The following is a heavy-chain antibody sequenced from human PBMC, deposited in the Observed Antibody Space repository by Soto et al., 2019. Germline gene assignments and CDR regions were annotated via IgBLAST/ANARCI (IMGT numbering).Heavy chain of an antibody. CDR1: GGSISSSSYY. CDR3: ARHLHEFWSGYPYYFDY. Sequence: PSETLSLTCTVSGGSISSSSYYWGWIRQPPGKGLEWIGSIYYSGSTYYNPSLKSRVTISVDTSKNQFSLKLSSVTAADTAVYYCARHLHEFWSGYPYYFDYWGQGTLVTVSS. V-gene: IGHV4-39*01. CDR2: IYYSGST. D-gene: IGHD3-3*01. J-gene: IGHJ4*02.